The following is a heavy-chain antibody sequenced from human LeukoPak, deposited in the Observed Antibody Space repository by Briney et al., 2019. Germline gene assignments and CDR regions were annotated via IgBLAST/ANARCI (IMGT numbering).Heavy chain of an antibody. Sequence: ASVKVSCKTSGYSFILYGISWVRQAPGQGPEWMGWISTSTGDTKYTQKFQGRVTLTTDTSTSTAYMELSSLRSDDTAVYYCARASGWVDYWGQGTLVTVSS. CDR3: ARASGWVDY. CDR1: GYSFILYG. J-gene: IGHJ4*02. V-gene: IGHV1-18*01. D-gene: IGHD6-19*01. CDR2: ISTSTGDT.